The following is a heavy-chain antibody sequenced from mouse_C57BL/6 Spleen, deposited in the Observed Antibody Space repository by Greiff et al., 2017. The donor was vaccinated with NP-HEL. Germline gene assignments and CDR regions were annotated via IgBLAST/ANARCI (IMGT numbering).Heavy chain of an antibody. J-gene: IGHJ2*01. D-gene: IGHD4-1*01. CDR1: GFTFSDYY. CDR3: AREGTGVDY. Sequence: EVQLQESEGGLVQPGSSMKLSCTASGFTFSDYYMAWVRQVPEKGLEWVANINYDGSSTYYLDSLKSRFIISRDNAKNILYLQMSSLKSEDTATYYCAREGTGVDYWGQGTTLTVSS. CDR2: INYDGSST. V-gene: IGHV5-16*01.